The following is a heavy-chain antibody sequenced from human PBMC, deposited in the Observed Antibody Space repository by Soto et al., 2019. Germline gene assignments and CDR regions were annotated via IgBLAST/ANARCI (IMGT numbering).Heavy chain of an antibody. CDR2: VRNKANSYTT. Sequence: EVQVVESGGGLVQPGGSLRLSCAVSGLIFRDYYLDWVRQAPGKGLEWVGRVRNKANSYTTDYAASVKGRFTISRDVLKNSVYLQMNSLKTEDTAVYYCLIVGSTRTWGQGTLVSVSS. CDR3: LIVGSTRT. J-gene: IGHJ5*02. CDR1: GLIFRDYY. V-gene: IGHV3-72*01. D-gene: IGHD1-26*01.